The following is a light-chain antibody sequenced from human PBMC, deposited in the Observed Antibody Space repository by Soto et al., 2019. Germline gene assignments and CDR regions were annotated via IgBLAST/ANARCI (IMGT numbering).Light chain of an antibody. CDR1: QSISVW. CDR2: DAS. CDR3: QQYNDYLYT. Sequence: DIPMTRSPSSLSASVGDRVTLTCRASQSISVWLAWYQQKPGKAPKLLIYDASTLESGVPSRFSGSGSGTEFTLTISSLQPDDFATYYCQQYNDYLYTFGQGTKVDIK. V-gene: IGKV1-5*01. J-gene: IGKJ2*01.